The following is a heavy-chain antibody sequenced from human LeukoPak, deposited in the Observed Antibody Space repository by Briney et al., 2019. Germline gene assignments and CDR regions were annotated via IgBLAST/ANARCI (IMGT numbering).Heavy chain of an antibody. Sequence: GGSLRLSCAASGFTFSSYSMNWVRQAPGKGLEWISYITSSGSSIHYADSVKGRFTISRDNAKNSLYLQMNSLRAEDMAVYFCAGNVASAGNTIDYWGQGTLVTVSS. J-gene: IGHJ4*02. V-gene: IGHV3-48*04. CDR2: ITSSGSSI. CDR1: GFTFSSYS. CDR3: AGNVASAGNTIDY. D-gene: IGHD6-13*01.